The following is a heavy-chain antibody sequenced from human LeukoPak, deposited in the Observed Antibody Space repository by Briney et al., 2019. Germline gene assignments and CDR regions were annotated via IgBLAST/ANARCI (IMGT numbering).Heavy chain of an antibody. CDR3: ARGRAYSSGWYYFDY. V-gene: IGHV4-4*02. D-gene: IGHD6-19*01. CDR1: GGSISTYY. J-gene: IGHJ4*02. Sequence: SETLSLTCTVSGGSISTYYWSWVRQPPGKGLEWIGEIYHSGSTNYNPSLKSRVTISVDKSKNQFSLKLSSVTAADTAVYYCARGRAYSSGWYYFDYWGQGTLVTVSS. CDR2: IYHSGST.